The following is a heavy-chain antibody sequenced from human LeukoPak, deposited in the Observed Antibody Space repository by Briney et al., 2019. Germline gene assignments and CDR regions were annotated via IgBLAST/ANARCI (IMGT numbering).Heavy chain of an antibody. V-gene: IGHV3-74*01. Sequence: PGGSLRLSCAASGFTFSSNWMHWVRQGPGKGLVWVSRINSDGSTTTYADSVKGRFTISTDNAKNTLYLQMNSLRAEDTAVYYCANLAVTGPGDYWGQGTLVTVSS. CDR3: ANLAVTGPGDY. D-gene: IGHD6-19*01. CDR1: GFTFSSNW. J-gene: IGHJ4*02. CDR2: INSDGSTT.